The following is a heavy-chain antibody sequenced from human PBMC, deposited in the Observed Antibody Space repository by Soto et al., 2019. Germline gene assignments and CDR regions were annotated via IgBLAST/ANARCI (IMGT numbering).Heavy chain of an antibody. Sequence: VSVKVSCKASGYSFTSYGISWVRQAPGQELEWMGWISAYNGNTNYAQKLQGRVTMTAETSTSTAYTELRRLRSDDTAVYYCAREAQCDCLSAYYHWFDHWGQGTLVTVSS. V-gene: IGHV1-18*04. CDR1: GYSFTSYG. CDR3: AREAQCDCLSAYYHWFDH. CDR2: ISAYNGNT. D-gene: IGHD3-3*01. J-gene: IGHJ5*02.